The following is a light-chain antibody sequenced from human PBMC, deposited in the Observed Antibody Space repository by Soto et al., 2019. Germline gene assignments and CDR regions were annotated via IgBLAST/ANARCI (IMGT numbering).Light chain of an antibody. V-gene: IGKV4-1*01. J-gene: IGKJ1*01. CDR1: QSVLYSSNNKNF. CDR3: QQYYSPPPL. CDR2: WAS. Sequence: DIVMTQSPDSLAVSLGERATINCKSSQSVLYSSNNKNFLAWYQQKPGQPPKLLIYWASTRESGVPDRFSGSGSGTDFTLTISGLQAEDVAVYYCQQYYSPPPLFSQGTKVEIK.